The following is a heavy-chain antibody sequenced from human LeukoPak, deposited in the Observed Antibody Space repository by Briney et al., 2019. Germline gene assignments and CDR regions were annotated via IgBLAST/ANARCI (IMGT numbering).Heavy chain of an antibody. D-gene: IGHD1-1*01. CDR3: ARYRKTAYYYYYYMDV. CDR1: GYSISSGYY. V-gene: IGHV4-38-2*02. J-gene: IGHJ6*03. Sequence: PSETLSLTCTVSGYSISSGYYWGWIRQPPGKGLEWIGSIYQSGSTYYNPSLKSRVTISVDTSKNQFSLKLSSVTAADTAVYYCARYRKTAYYYYYYMDVWGKGTTVTVSS. CDR2: IYQSGST.